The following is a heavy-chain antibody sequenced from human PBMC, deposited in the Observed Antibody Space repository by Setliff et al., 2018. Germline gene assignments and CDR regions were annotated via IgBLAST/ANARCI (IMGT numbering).Heavy chain of an antibody. J-gene: IGHJ6*03. V-gene: IGHV4-59*08. CDR3: ARAPPNRYSGSYEYFYMDV. CDR1: GGSISSYY. CDR2: IYDTGST. D-gene: IGHD1-26*01. Sequence: SETLSLTCTVSGGSISSYYWSWIRQSPGKGLEWIGYIYDTGSTNYNPSLKSRVTLSVDTSNNQFSLKVSSVTAADTAVYHCARAPPNRYSGSYEYFYMDVWGKGTTVTVSS.